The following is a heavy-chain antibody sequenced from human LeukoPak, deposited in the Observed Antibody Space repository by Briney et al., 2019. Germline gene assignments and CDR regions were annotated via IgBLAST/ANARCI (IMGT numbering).Heavy chain of an antibody. CDR3: ARVVGTSDYSDY. CDR2: ISDNGGST. J-gene: IGHJ4*02. CDR1: GFTFTTYA. V-gene: IGHV3-64*01. D-gene: IGHD3-22*01. Sequence: GGSLRLSCAASGFTFTTYAMHWVRQAPGKGLEYISAISDNGGSTPYAKSVKGRFTISRDNSKNTLYLQMGSLRPEDMAVYYCARVVGTSDYSDYWGQGTLVTVSS.